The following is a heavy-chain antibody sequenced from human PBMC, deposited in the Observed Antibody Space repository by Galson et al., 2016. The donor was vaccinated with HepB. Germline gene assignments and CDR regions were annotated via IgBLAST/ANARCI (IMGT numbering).Heavy chain of an antibody. D-gene: IGHD4-17*01. V-gene: IGHV1-3*01. CDR3: ARAYGDYAYTDH. Sequence: RLEWMGWINGGNGNTKYSQKFQGRVTITRDTSASTAYMELSSLRSQDTAVYYCARAYGDYAYTDHWGQGTQVIVSS. J-gene: IGHJ4*02. CDR2: INGGNGNT.